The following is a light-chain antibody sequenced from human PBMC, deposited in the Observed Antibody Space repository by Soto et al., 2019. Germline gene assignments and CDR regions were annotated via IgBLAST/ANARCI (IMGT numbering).Light chain of an antibody. V-gene: IGLV1-40*01. J-gene: IGLJ2*01. CDR1: TSNIGAGYD. CDR2: GNN. Sequence: QLVLTQPPSVSGAPGQRVTISCTGSTSNIGAGYDVHWYHQLPGTAPKLLVYGNNNRPSGVPDRFSGSRSGTSASLAITGLQAEDEADYYRQSYDSNLSGVVFGGGTKLTVL. CDR3: QSYDSNLSGVV.